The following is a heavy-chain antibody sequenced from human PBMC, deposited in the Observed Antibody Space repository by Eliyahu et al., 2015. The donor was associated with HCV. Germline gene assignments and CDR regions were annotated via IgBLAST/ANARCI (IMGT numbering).Heavy chain of an antibody. CDR1: GFTFSXYW. CDR2: MKPDGXEN. D-gene: IGHD2-15*01. CDR3: VRLIDHNVDY. J-gene: IGHJ4*02. V-gene: IGHV3-7*01. Sequence: EVQLVESGGGLVQPGGSLRLXCAASGFTFSXYWMGWVRQPPGKGLEWVANMKPDGXENYYVDSVKGRFTISRDYAKNSRDYAQKSLYLQMNSLRAEDTAVYYCVRLIDHNVDYWGQGTLVTVSS.